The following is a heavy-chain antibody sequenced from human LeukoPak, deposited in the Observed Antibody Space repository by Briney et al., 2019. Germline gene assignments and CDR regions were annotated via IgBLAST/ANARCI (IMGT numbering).Heavy chain of an antibody. CDR2: FDPEDGET. D-gene: IGHD2-2*01. CDR3: ATARQLLSRLGYDY. Sequence: ASVKVSCKVSGYTLTELSMHWVRQAPGKGLEWMGGFDPEDGETIYAQKFQGRVTMTEDTSTDTAYVELSSLRSEDTAVYYCATARQLLSRLGYDYWGQGTLVTVSS. V-gene: IGHV1-24*01. CDR1: GYTLTELS. J-gene: IGHJ4*02.